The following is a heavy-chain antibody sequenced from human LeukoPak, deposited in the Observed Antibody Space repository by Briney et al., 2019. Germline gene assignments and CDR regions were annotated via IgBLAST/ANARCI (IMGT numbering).Heavy chain of an antibody. CDR3: ARGLSYSSSWSFDY. V-gene: IGHV4-59*01. CDR2: IYYSGST. D-gene: IGHD6-13*01. J-gene: IGHJ4*02. Sequence: SETLSLTCTVSGGSISSYYWSWIRQPPGKGLEWIGYIYYSGSTNYNPSLKSRVTISVDTSKNQFSLKLSSVTAADTAVYYCARGLSYSSSWSFDYWGQGTLVTVSS. CDR1: GGSISSYY.